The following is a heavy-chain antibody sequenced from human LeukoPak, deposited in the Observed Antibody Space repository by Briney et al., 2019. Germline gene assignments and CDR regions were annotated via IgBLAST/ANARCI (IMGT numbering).Heavy chain of an antibody. CDR1: GFTFSSYG. J-gene: IGHJ6*02. V-gene: IGHV3-33*01. CDR3: ARDGRWELLPFGMDV. Sequence: PGGSLRLSCAASGFTFSSYGMHWVRQAPGKGLEWVALIWYDGSNKYFADSVKGRFTISRDNSKNTQYLQMNSLRAEDTAVYYCARDGRWELLPFGMDVWGQGTTVIVSS. D-gene: IGHD1-26*01. CDR2: IWYDGSNK.